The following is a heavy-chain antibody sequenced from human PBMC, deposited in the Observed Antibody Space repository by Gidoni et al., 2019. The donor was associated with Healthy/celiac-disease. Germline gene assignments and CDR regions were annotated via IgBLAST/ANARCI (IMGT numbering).Heavy chain of an antibody. CDR1: GGSISSGGYS. CDR3: AREMAAPSVCGDYVGGFDY. Sequence: QVQLQESGPGLVKPSQTLFITCTVSGGSISSGGYSWSWIRQHPGEGLEWIGYIYYSGSTYYKPSLKGRVTISVDTSKNQFSLKLSSVTAADTAVYYCAREMAAPSVCGDYVGGFDYWGQGTLVTVSS. J-gene: IGHJ4*02. D-gene: IGHD4-17*01. CDR2: IYYSGST. V-gene: IGHV4-31*03.